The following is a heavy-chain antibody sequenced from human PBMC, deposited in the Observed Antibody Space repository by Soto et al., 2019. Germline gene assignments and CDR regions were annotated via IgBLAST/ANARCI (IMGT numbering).Heavy chain of an antibody. D-gene: IGHD3-16*02. CDR3: TRSIGSGGVIGGFDY. CDR1: GGTCHTYA. V-gene: IGHV1-69*01. J-gene: IGHJ4*02. CDR2: ILPMFDRP. Sequence: QVQLVQSETEVKKPGSAGRVSCKASGGTCHTYAMNWVRQAPGQGLEWMGGILPMFDRPRYAQKFQGRVTITVDEPTTTAYMELSSLRSDDTAVYYCTRSIGSGGVIGGFDYWGQGTLVTVSS.